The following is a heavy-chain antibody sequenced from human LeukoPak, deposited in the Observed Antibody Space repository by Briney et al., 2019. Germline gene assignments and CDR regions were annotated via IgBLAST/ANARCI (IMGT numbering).Heavy chain of an antibody. V-gene: IGHV1-69*01. Sequence: SVKVSCKASGGTFSSYAISWVRQAPGQGLEWMGGIIPIFGTANYAQKFQGRVTITADESTSTAYMELSSLRSEDTAVYYCARGIDIVVVRKTDYTFDYWGQGTLVTVSS. J-gene: IGHJ4*02. CDR3: ARGIDIVVVRKTDYTFDY. CDR2: IIPIFGTA. D-gene: IGHD2-2*01. CDR1: GGTFSSYA.